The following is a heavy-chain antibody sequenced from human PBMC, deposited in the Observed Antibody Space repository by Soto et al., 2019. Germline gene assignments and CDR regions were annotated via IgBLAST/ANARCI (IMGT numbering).Heavy chain of an antibody. Sequence: GASVKVSCKTSGYNFMTYAIHWLRQAPGQRPEWMGWIRPDNGDTKYSEKLQGGVTMTRDTSATTVYMELSGLISEDTAVYFCAKEGGPWGQGTQVTVSS. V-gene: IGHV1-3*01. CDR2: IRPDNGDT. CDR3: AKEGGP. J-gene: IGHJ5*02. D-gene: IGHD3-16*01. CDR1: GYNFMTYA.